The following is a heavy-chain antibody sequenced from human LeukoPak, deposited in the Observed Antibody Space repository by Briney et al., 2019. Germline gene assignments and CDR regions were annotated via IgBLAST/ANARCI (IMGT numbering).Heavy chain of an antibody. CDR2: IYYSGST. CDR3: ARSYGLGSYPYYDY. Sequence: PSETLSLTCSVSGGSISTYYWTWIRQPPGKGLEWIGYIYYSGSTNYNPSLKSRVTISVDTSKNQFSLKLSSVTAADTAVYYCARSYGLGSYPYYDYWGQGTLVTVSS. J-gene: IGHJ4*02. CDR1: GGSISTYY. D-gene: IGHD3-10*01. V-gene: IGHV4-59*01.